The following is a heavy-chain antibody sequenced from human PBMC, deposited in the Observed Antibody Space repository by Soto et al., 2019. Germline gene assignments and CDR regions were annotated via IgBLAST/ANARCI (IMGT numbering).Heavy chain of an antibody. CDR2: IHHSGNA. V-gene: IGHV4-31*03. Sequence: SETLSLTCTVSGDSITSGGYYWTWIRQFPGKGLEWIGYIHHSGNAYYNPSLESRVTISVDTSKNQFSVKLSSVTAADTAVYYCARDQEVNYADFGGTDYYYGMDVWGQGTTVTVSS. CDR3: ARDQEVNYADFGGTDYYYGMDV. J-gene: IGHJ6*02. D-gene: IGHD4-17*01. CDR1: GDSITSGGYY.